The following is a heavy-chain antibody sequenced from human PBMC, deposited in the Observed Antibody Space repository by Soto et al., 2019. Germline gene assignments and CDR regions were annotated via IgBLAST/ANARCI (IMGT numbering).Heavy chain of an antibody. D-gene: IGHD6-6*01. V-gene: IGHV4-59*01. Sequence: SETLSLTWTVSGGSLRYYYWTWIRQPPGKGVEWSGYIHYSGSTNYNPPLKSRVTISVDTSKKQYSLKLRSVTAADTAMYHCARGGIAARKGRWFDPWGQGAPVTVSS. CDR3: ARGGIAARKGRWFDP. CDR2: IHYSGST. J-gene: IGHJ5*02. CDR1: GGSLRYYY.